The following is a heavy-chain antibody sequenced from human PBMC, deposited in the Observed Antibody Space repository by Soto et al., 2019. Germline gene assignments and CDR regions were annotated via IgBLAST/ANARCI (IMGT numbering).Heavy chain of an antibody. CDR2: INPNSGNI. J-gene: IGHJ4*02. Sequence: AASVKVSCKASGDTFTTYDINWVRQATGHGLEWMGWINPNSGNIGYAQRFQGRVTMTRDTAIRTAYMEVGSLRSDDTAVYYCARGRASGSYYLLDYWGQGTLVTVSS. CDR1: GDTFTTYD. D-gene: IGHD3-10*01. CDR3: ARGRASGSYYLLDY. V-gene: IGHV1-8*01.